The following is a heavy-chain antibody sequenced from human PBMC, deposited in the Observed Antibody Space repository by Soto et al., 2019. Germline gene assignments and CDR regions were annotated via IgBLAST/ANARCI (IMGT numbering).Heavy chain of an antibody. Sequence: SETLSLTCTVSGGSISSGDYYWSWIRQPPGKGLEWIGYIYYSGSTYYNPSLKGRVTISVDTSKNQFSLKLSSVTAADTAVYYCASSDIVVVPAAISIWGQGTLVTVSS. CDR3: ASSDIVVVPAAISI. CDR1: GGSISSGDYY. J-gene: IGHJ4*02. D-gene: IGHD2-2*02. V-gene: IGHV4-30-4*01. CDR2: IYYSGST.